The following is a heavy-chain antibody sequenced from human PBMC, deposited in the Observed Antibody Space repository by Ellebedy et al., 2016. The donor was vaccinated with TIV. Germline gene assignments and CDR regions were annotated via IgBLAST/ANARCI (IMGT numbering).Heavy chain of an antibody. CDR3: ARGGRDTNMVRTYYFDY. Sequence: AASVKVSCKASGYTLTDYAIHWVRQAPGQRLEWMGWINAGNGNTRYSQKFQGRVIITRDTSASTAYMELSSLRSEDTAVYYCARGGRDTNMVRTYYFDYWGQGTLVTVSS. V-gene: IGHV1-3*01. D-gene: IGHD3-10*01. J-gene: IGHJ4*02. CDR2: INAGNGNT. CDR1: GYTLTDYA.